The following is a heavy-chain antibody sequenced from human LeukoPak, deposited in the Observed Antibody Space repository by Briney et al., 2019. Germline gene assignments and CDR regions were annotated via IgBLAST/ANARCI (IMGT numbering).Heavy chain of an antibody. J-gene: IGHJ4*02. D-gene: IGHD5-18*01. CDR3: AKDVRYSYGYGY. Sequence: PGGSLRLSCAASGFTFSSYAMSWVRQAPGKGPEWVSAISGSGGSTYYADSVKGRFTISRDNSKNTLYLQMNSLRAEDTAVYYCAKDVRYSYGYGYWGQGTLVTVSS. CDR2: ISGSGGST. V-gene: IGHV3-23*01. CDR1: GFTFSSYA.